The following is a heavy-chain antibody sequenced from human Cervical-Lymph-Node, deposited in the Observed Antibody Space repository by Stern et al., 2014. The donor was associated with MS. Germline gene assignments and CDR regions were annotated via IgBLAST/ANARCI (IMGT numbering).Heavy chain of an antibody. D-gene: IGHD4-23*01. CDR3: ARGRGGNYRYYFDY. V-gene: IGHV3-21*01. J-gene: IGHJ4*02. CDR1: GFTFSSYS. Sequence: EVQLVESGGGLVKPGGSLRLSCAASGFTFSSYSMNWVRQAPGKGLEWVASISSGGSYIYYAHSLKGRFTISRDNAKNSLYLQMNSLRAEDTAVYYCARGRGGNYRYYFDYWGQGTLVTVSS. CDR2: ISSGGSYI.